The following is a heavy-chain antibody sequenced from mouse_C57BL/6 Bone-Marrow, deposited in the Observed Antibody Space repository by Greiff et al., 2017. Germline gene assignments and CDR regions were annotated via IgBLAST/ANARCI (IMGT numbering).Heavy chain of an antibody. CDR2: FVPENGDT. V-gene: IGHV14-4*01. CDR3: TSVSWFAY. Sequence: EVQRVESGAELVRPGAPVKLSCTASGFNIKDDYMHWVKQRPEQGLEWIGWFVPENGDTEYASKFQVKATITADTSSNTAYLQLSSLTSEDTAVYSCTSVSWFAYWGQGALVTVSA. CDR1: GFNIKDDY. J-gene: IGHJ3*01. D-gene: IGHD3-1*01.